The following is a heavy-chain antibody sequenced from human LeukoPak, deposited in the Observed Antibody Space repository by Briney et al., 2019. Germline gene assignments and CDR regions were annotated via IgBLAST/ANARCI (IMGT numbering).Heavy chain of an antibody. D-gene: IGHD3-10*01. V-gene: IGHV3-21*01. CDR3: AGDLISGSGSLGY. CDR1: GFTFSSYS. Sequence: PGGSLRLSCAASGFTFSSYSMNWVRQAPGKGLEWVSSISGSSSYIYYADSVKGRFTISRDNAKTTLYLQMNSLRDEDTAVYYCAGDLISGSGSLGYWGQGTLVTVSS. CDR2: ISGSSSYI. J-gene: IGHJ4*02.